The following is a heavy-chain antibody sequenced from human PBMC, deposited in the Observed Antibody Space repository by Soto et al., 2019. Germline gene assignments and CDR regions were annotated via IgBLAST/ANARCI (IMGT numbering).Heavy chain of an antibody. D-gene: IGHD3-10*01. CDR2: IYHSGST. V-gene: IGHV4-30-2*01. Sequence: QLQLQESGSGLVKPSQTLSLTCAVSGGSISSGGYSWSWIRQPPGKGREWIGYIYHSGSTYYNPSLKSRVTISVDRSKNQLSLKLGSVTAADTAVYYCARAPGGTYYPDAFDIWGQGTMVTVSS. CDR3: ARAPGGTYYPDAFDI. CDR1: GGSISSGGYS. J-gene: IGHJ3*02.